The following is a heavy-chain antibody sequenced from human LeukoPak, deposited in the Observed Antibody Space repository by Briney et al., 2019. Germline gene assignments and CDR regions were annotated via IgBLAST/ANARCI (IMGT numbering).Heavy chain of an antibody. CDR1: GFTFSDYY. CDR2: ISRHDSST. J-gene: IGHJ5*02. Sequence: GGSLRLSCEASGFTFSDYYMSWLRLAPGKGLEWISSISRHDSSTYYADSVKGRFTISRDNAKTSLYLQMSSLRPEDTAVFYCARDLFRFNWNDRAHISPHHWGQGTLVTVSS. CDR3: ARDLFRFNWNDRAHISPHH. V-gene: IGHV3-11*01. D-gene: IGHD1-20*01.